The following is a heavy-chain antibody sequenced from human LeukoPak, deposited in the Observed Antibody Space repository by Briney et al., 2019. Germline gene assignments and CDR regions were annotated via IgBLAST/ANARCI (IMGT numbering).Heavy chain of an antibody. D-gene: IGHD3-22*01. CDR2: ISSNGGST. J-gene: IGHJ3*02. CDR3: ARAPDGYEAFDI. V-gene: IGHV3-64*04. Sequence: GGSLRLSCSASGFTFSYYAMHWVRQTAGKGLEFVSGISSNGGSTYYADSVKGRFTTSRDNSKNTLYLQTNSLRAEDTAVYYCARAPDGYEAFDIWGQGTMVTVSS. CDR1: GFTFSYYA.